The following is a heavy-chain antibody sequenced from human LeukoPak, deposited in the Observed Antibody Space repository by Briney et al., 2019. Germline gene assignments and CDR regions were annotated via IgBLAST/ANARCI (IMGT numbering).Heavy chain of an antibody. CDR3: ARGGDHYDILTGYYWSFDY. J-gene: IGHJ4*02. CDR2: IYSGGST. V-gene: IGHV3-53*01. Sequence: GGSLRLSCVASGFTFNSHWMNWVRQAPGKGLEWVSVIYSGGSTYYADSVKGRFTISGDNSKNTLYLQMNSLRAEDTAVYYCARGGDHYDILTGYYWSFDYWGQGTLVTVSS. D-gene: IGHD3-9*01. CDR1: GFTFNSHW.